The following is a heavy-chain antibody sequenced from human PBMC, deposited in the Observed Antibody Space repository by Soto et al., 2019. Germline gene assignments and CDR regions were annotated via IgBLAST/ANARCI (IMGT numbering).Heavy chain of an antibody. V-gene: IGHV1-69*12. J-gene: IGHJ4*02. CDR1: GGTFSSYA. Sequence: QVQLVQSGAEVKKPGSSVKVSCKASGGTFSSYAISWVRQAPGQGLEWMGGIIPIFGTANYAQKFQGRVTITADESTSTAYMELSSLRSEDTAVYYCARVRLYYYDSRGYYFDYWGQGTLVTVSS. CDR3: ARVRLYYYDSRGYYFDY. CDR2: IIPIFGTA. D-gene: IGHD3-22*01.